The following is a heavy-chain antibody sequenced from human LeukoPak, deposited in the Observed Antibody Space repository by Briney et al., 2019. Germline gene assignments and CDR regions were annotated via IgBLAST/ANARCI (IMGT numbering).Heavy chain of an antibody. CDR1: GFTFSSYG. CDR2: IWYDGSNK. Sequence: QPGRSLRLSCAASGFTFSSYGMHWVRQAPGKGLERVAVIWYDGSNKYYADSVKGRFTISRDNSKNTLYLQMNSLRAEDTAVYYCARAREYCSGGSCYSIRLDYYYYYMDVWGKGTTVTVSS. CDR3: ARAREYCSGGSCYSIRLDYYYYYMDV. D-gene: IGHD2-15*01. V-gene: IGHV3-33*01. J-gene: IGHJ6*03.